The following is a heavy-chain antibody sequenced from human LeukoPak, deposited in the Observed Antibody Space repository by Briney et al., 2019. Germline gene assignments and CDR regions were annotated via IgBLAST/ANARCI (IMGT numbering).Heavy chain of an antibody. J-gene: IGHJ6*02. CDR1: GFTFSSYG. CDR2: MSYDGSNK. D-gene: IGHD3-22*01. CDR3: AKDLVYYDSSGYYYEPNYYYYYGMDV. V-gene: IGHV3-30*18. Sequence: GGFLRLSCAASGFTFSSYGMHWVRQAPGKGLEWVAVMSYDGSNKYYADSVKGRFTISRDNSKNTLYLQMNSLRAEDTAVYYCAKDLVYYDSSGYYYEPNYYYYYGMDVWGQGTTVTVSS.